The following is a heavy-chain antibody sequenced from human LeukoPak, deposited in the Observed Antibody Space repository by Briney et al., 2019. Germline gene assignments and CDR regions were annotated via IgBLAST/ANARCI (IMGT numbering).Heavy chain of an antibody. V-gene: IGHV3-43*01. CDR3: AKDISSSAGVDY. J-gene: IGHJ4*02. CDR1: GFTFSSYS. Sequence: GGSLRLSCAASGFTFSSYSMNWVRQAPGKGLEWVSLISWDGGSTYYADSVKGRFTISRDNSKNSLYLQMNSLRTEDTALYYCAKDISSSAGVDYWGQGTLVTVSS. CDR2: ISWDGGST. D-gene: IGHD6-6*01.